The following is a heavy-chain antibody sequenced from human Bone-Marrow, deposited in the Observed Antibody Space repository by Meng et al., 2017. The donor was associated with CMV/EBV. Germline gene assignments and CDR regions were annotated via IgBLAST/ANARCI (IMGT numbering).Heavy chain of an antibody. CDR1: GVTFDSYG. Sequence: ASVKVSCKASGVTFDSYGITWARQAPGQGLEWMGWISGYNGNTNYAQKFQDRLTMTTNTSSTTAYMELRSLRSDDTAVYYCATLGFWGDYFDHWGQGRLVTVSS. CDR2: ISGYNGNT. J-gene: IGHJ4*02. CDR3: ATLGFWGDYFDH. V-gene: IGHV1-18*01. D-gene: IGHD3-16*01.